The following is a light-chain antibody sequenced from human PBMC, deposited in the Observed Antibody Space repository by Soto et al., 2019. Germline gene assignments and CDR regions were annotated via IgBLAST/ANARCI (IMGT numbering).Light chain of an antibody. CDR2: DAS. CDR3: QQYDDWPPIT. J-gene: IGKJ5*01. CDR1: QSINSQ. Sequence: EIVLTQSPATLSLSPGERATLSCRASQSINSQLAWYQQKPGQAPRLLIHDASSRATDIPARFSGSGSGTDFTLTIGRLEPEDFAVYHCQQYDDWPPITFGQGTRLENK. V-gene: IGKV3-11*01.